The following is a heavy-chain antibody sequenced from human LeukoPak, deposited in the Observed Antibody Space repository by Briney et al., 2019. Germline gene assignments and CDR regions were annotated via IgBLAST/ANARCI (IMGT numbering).Heavy chain of an antibody. D-gene: IGHD3-16*01. J-gene: IGHJ6*02. CDR1: GFTFSESW. CDR3: ATYSHWVAGDV. Sequence: PGGSLRLSCAASGFTFSESWMSWVRQAPGKGLEWVANVNQDGSEKDYVDSVKGRFTITRDNARKSLYLQMSSLRVEDTAVYYCATYSHWVAGDVWGQGTTVTVSS. V-gene: IGHV3-7*01. CDR2: VNQDGSEK.